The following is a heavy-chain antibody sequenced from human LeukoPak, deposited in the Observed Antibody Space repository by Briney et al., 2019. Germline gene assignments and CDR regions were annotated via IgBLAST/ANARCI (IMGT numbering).Heavy chain of an antibody. CDR3: ARDSPSRMYSSSRYIPANYFDY. CDR1: GYTFTSYG. Sequence: GASVKVSCKASGYTFTSYGISWVRQAPGQGLEWMGWISAYNGNTNYAQKLQGRVTMTTDTSTSTAYMELRSLRSDDTAVYYCARDSPSRMYSSSRYIPANYFDYWGQGTLVTVSS. D-gene: IGHD6-13*01. J-gene: IGHJ4*02. V-gene: IGHV1-18*01. CDR2: ISAYNGNT.